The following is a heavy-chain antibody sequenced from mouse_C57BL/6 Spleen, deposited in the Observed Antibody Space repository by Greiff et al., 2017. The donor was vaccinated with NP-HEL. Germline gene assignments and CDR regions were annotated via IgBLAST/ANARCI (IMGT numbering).Heavy chain of an antibody. J-gene: IGHJ3*01. V-gene: IGHV1-69*01. Sequence: QVQLQQPGAELVMPAPSVTLSCTASGYTFTSYWMHWVKQRPGQGLEWIGEIYPSDSYTNYNQKFKGKSTLTVDKSSSTAYMEISSLTSEDSAVYYCARWEAYWGQGTLVTVSA. D-gene: IGHD4-1*01. CDR1: GYTFTSYW. CDR3: ARWEAY. CDR2: IYPSDSYT.